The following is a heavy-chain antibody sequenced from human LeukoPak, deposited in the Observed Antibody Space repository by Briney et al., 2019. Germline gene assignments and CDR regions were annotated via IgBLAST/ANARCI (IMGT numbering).Heavy chain of an antibody. CDR2: IIPILGIA. Sequence: ASVKVSCKASGYTFTTDYIHWVRQAPGQGLEWMGRIIPILGIANYAQKFQGRVTITADKSTSTAYMELSSLRSEDTAVYYCARDLIYWGQGTLVTVSS. CDR3: ARDLIY. J-gene: IGHJ4*02. V-gene: IGHV1-69*04. CDR1: GYTFTTDY.